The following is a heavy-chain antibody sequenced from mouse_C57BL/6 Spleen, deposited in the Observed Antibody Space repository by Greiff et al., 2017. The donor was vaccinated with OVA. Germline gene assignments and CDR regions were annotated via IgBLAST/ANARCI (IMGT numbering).Heavy chain of an antibody. D-gene: IGHD3-2*02. CDR1: GYTFTSYW. CDR2: IDPSDSET. CDR3: ARGETAQALFAY. J-gene: IGHJ3*01. V-gene: IGHV1-52*01. Sequence: VQLQQPGAELVRPGSSVKLSCKASGYTFTSYWMHWVKQRPIQGLEWIGNIDPSDSETHYNQKFKDKATLTVDKSSSTAYMQLSSLTSEDSAVYYCARGETAQALFAYWGQGTLVTVSA.